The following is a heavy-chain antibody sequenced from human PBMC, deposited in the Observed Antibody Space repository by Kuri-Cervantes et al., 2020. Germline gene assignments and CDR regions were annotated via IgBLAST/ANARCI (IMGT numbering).Heavy chain of an antibody. CDR3: ASSGAERTVPTGGFDY. Sequence: ASVKVSCKASGYTFTGYYMHWVRQAPGQGLEWMGWINPNSGGTNYAQKFQGRVTMTRDTSISTAYMELSSLRSEDAAVYYCASSGAERTVPTGGFDYWGQGTLVTVSS. J-gene: IGHJ4*02. CDR2: INPNSGGT. CDR1: GYTFTGYY. D-gene: IGHD3-10*01. V-gene: IGHV1-2*02.